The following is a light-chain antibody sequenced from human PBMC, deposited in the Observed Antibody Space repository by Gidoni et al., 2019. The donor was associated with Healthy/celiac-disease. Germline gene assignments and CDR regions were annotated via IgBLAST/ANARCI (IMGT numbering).Light chain of an antibody. CDR2: AAS. Sequence: DIHVTQSPPSLSASVGHRVTITCRASQSISSYLNWYQQKPGKAPKLLIYAASSLQSGVPSRFSGSGSGTDFTLTISSLQPEDFATYYCQQSYSTPLYTFGQGTKLEIK. CDR1: QSISSY. CDR3: QQSYSTPLYT. J-gene: IGKJ2*01. V-gene: IGKV1-39*01.